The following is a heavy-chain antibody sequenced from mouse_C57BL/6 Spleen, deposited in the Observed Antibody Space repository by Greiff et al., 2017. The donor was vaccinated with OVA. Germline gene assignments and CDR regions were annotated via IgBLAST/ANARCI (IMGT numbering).Heavy chain of an antibody. CDR1: GYTFTSYW. Sequence: VKLQQPGAELVKPGASVKLSCKASGYTFTSYWMQWVKQRPGQGLEWIGEIDPSDSYTNYNQKFKGKATLTVDTSSSTAYMQLSSLTSEDSAVYYCARDGNSDYWGQGTTLTVSS. J-gene: IGHJ2*01. D-gene: IGHD2-1*01. CDR2: IDPSDSYT. V-gene: IGHV1-50*01. CDR3: ARDGNSDY.